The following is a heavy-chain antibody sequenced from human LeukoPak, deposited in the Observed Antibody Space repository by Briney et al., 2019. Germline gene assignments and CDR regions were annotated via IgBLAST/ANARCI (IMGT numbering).Heavy chain of an antibody. CDR3: ARQTRSGWSMQYNFDY. Sequence: GESLKISCKGSGYSFTSYWISWVRQMPGKGLEWMGRIDPSDSYTNYSPSFQGQVTFSADKSISTAYLQWTSLKASDTAMYYCARQTRSGWSMQYNFDYWGQGSLVTVSS. J-gene: IGHJ4*02. CDR2: IDPSDSYT. V-gene: IGHV5-10-1*04. CDR1: GYSFTSYW. D-gene: IGHD6-19*01.